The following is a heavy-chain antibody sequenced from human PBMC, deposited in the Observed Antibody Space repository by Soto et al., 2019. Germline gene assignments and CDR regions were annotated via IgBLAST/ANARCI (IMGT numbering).Heavy chain of an antibody. Sequence: PSETLSLTCTVSGGSISSYYWSWIRQPPGKGLESIGYIYYSGSTNYNPSLKSRVTISVDTSKNQFSLKLSYVTAADTAVYYCARYNYGTFDYWGQGTLVTVSS. CDR2: IYYSGST. CDR3: ARYNYGTFDY. J-gene: IGHJ4*02. CDR1: GGSISSYY. V-gene: IGHV4-59*01. D-gene: IGHD5-18*01.